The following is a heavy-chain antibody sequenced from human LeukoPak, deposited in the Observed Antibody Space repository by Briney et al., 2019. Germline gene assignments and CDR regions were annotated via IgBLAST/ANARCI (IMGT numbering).Heavy chain of an antibody. CDR1: GYTFTSYG. CDR3: ARDKGYYYDSSGSPQDALDI. J-gene: IGHJ3*02. Sequence: GASVKVSCKASGYTFTSYGISWVRQAPGQGLEWMGWISAYNGNTNYAQKLQGRVTMTTDTSTSTAYMELRSLRSDDTAVYYCARDKGYYYDSSGSPQDALDIWGQGTMVTVSS. CDR2: ISAYNGNT. D-gene: IGHD3-22*01. V-gene: IGHV1-18*01.